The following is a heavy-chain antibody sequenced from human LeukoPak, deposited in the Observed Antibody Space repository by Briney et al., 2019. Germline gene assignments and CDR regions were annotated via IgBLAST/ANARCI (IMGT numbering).Heavy chain of an antibody. J-gene: IGHJ4*02. D-gene: IGHD3-22*01. CDR2: IIPIFGTA. CDR1: GGTFSSYA. CDR3: ARDPRSSGYYDY. Sequence: ASVKVSCKASGGTFSSYAISRVRQAPGQGLEWMGGIIPIFGTANYAQKFQGRVTMTRDTSTSTVYMELSSLRSEDTAVYYCARDPRSSGYYDYWGQGTLVTVSS. V-gene: IGHV1-69*05.